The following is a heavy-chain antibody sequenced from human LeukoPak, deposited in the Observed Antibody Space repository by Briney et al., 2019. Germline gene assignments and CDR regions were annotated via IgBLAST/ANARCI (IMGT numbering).Heavy chain of an antibody. CDR2: ISWNSGSI. J-gene: IGHJ4*02. CDR1: GFTLDDYA. CDR3: AKDANGYSSGLFNC. Sequence: GGSLRLSCAASGFTLDDYAMHWVRQAPGKVLEWVSGISWNSGSICYADSVKGRFTISRDNAKNSLYLQMNSLRAEDTALYYCAKDANGYSSGLFNCWGQGTLVTVSS. V-gene: IGHV3-9*01. D-gene: IGHD6-19*01.